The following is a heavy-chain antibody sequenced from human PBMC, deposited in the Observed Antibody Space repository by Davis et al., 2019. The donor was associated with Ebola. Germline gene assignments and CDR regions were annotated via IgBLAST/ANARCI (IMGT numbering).Heavy chain of an antibody. CDR1: GYSISSGYY. D-gene: IGHD1-14*01. V-gene: IGHV4-38-2*02. J-gene: IGHJ4*02. CDR2: IYYSGST. Sequence: PSETLSLTCTVSGYSISSGYYWGWIRQPPGKGLEWIGSIYYSGSTYYNPSLKSRVTISVDTSKNQFSLKLSSVTAADTAVYYCARGGTRRWSYFDYWGQGTLVTVSS. CDR3: ARGGTRRWSYFDY.